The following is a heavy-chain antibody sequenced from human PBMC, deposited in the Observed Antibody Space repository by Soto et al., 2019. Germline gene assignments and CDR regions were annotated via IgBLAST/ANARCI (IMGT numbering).Heavy chain of an antibody. J-gene: IGHJ6*02. CDR3: ARDRSSSNDYYYGMDV. CDR1: GFTFSSYG. V-gene: IGHV3-33*01. D-gene: IGHD6-13*01. Sequence: GGSLRLSCAASGFTFSSYGMHWVRQAPGKGLEWVAVIWYDGSNKYYADSVKGRFTISRDNSKNTLYLQMNSLRAEDTAVYYCARDRSSSNDYYYGMDVWGQGTTVTVSS. CDR2: IWYDGSNK.